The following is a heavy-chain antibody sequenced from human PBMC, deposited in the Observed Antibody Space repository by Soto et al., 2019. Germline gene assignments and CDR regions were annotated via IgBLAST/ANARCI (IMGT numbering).Heavy chain of an antibody. CDR2: IIPILGIA. J-gene: IGHJ4*02. D-gene: IGHD2-15*01. V-gene: IGHV1-69*02. Sequence: SVKVSCKASGGTFSSYTISWVRQAPGQGLEWMGRIIPILGIANYAQKFQGRVTITADKSTSTAYMELSSLRSEDTAVYYCARVPYCSSSSCYSYFDNWGQGTLVTVSS. CDR3: ARVPYCSSSSCYSYFDN. CDR1: GGTFSSYT.